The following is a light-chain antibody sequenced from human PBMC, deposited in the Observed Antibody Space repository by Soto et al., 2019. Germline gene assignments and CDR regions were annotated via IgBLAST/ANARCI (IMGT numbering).Light chain of an antibody. CDR3: TSYVSSSIYV. Sequence: QSALTQPASVSGSPGQSITISCTGSSSSIGGYNFVSWYQQHPGKTPKLIIFEVSHRPSGASPRFSGSKSGNTASLTISGLQAEDEADYYCTSYVSSSIYVFGAGTKVNV. V-gene: IGLV2-14*01. J-gene: IGLJ1*01. CDR1: SSSIGGYNF. CDR2: EVS.